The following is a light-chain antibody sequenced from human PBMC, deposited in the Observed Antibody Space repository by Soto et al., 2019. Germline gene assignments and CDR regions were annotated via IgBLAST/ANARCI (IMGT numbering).Light chain of an antibody. Sequence: EIVLTQSPGTLSLSPGERAILSFRASQSVSSSYLAWYQQKPGQAPRLLIYGASSRATGIPDRFSGSGSGTDFTLTISRLEPEDFAVYYCQQYGNSPITFGQGTRLEIK. CDR3: QQYGNSPIT. CDR1: QSVSSSY. V-gene: IGKV3-20*01. J-gene: IGKJ5*01. CDR2: GAS.